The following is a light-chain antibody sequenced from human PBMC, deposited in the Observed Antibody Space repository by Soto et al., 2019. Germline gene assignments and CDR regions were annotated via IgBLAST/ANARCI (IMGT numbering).Light chain of an antibody. J-gene: IGKJ3*01. CDR3: QHYGTSPFT. CDR2: GTS. CDR1: QSSASSY. V-gene: IGKV3-20*01. Sequence: ELVLTQSPGTLSLSPGERATLSCRASQSSASSYLAWYQQRRGQAPRLLVSGTSSRATGIPDRFSGSGSGTDFTLTITRLEPEDFAVYYCQHYGTSPFTFGPGTKVHIK.